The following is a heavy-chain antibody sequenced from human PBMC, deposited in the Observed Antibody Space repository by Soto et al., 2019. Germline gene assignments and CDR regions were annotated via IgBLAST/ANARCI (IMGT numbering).Heavy chain of an antibody. Sequence: QVQLQESGPGLVKPSQTLSLTCTVSGGSISSGGYYWSWIRQHPGKGLEWIGYIYYSGSTYYNPSLKSRVTISVDTSKNQFSLKLSSVTAADTAVYYCARDSRYYDILTGYSPWVTLFDYWGQGTLVTVSS. V-gene: IGHV4-31*03. CDR3: ARDSRYYDILTGYSPWVTLFDY. D-gene: IGHD3-9*01. CDR2: IYYSGST. CDR1: GGSISSGGYY. J-gene: IGHJ4*02.